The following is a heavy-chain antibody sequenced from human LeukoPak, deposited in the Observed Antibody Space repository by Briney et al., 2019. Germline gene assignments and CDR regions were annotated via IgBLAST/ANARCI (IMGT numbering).Heavy chain of an antibody. D-gene: IGHD3-3*01. V-gene: IGHV4-34*01. CDR3: VRGPRPFWSGPSWFDP. CDR2: INHSGST. Sequence: SETLSLTCAVYGGSFSGYYWSWIRQPPGKGLEWIGEINHSGSTNYNPSLKSRVTISVDTSKNQFSLKLSSVTAADTAVYYCVRGPRPFWSGPSWFDPWGQGTLVTVSS. CDR1: GGSFSGYY. J-gene: IGHJ5*02.